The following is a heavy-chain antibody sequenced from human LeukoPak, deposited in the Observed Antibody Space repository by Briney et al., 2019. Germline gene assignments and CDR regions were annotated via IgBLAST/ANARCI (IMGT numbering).Heavy chain of an antibody. CDR1: GFTFSSYA. Sequence: PGGSLRLSCAASGFTFSSYAMHWVRQAPGKGLEWVSGISWNSGSIGYADSVKGRFTISRDNAKNSLYLQMNSLRAEDTALYYCAKDTDLLSPRGGFDYWGQGTLVTVSS. J-gene: IGHJ4*02. D-gene: IGHD3-10*01. CDR2: ISWNSGSI. CDR3: AKDTDLLSPRGGFDY. V-gene: IGHV3-9*01.